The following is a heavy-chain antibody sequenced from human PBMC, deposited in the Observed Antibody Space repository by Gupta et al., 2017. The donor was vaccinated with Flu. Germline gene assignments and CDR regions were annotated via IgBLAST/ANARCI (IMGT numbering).Heavy chain of an antibody. V-gene: IGHV4-34*01. J-gene: IGHJ4*02. Sequence: QVQLQQWGAGLLKPSETLSLTCAVYGGSFSGYYWSWIRQPPGKGLEWIGEINHSGSTNYNPSLKSRVTISVDTSKNQFSLKLSSVTAADTAVYYCARGHNWIQLWSDESYYFDYWGQGTLVTVSS. CDR3: ARGHNWIQLWSDESYYFDY. CDR1: GGSFSGYY. D-gene: IGHD5-18*01. CDR2: INHSGST.